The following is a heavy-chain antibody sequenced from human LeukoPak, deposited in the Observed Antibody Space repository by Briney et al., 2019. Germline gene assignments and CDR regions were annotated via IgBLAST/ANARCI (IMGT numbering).Heavy chain of an antibody. CDR3: ARERYSYGYTGYYYMDV. CDR1: GGSISRGSYY. J-gene: IGHJ6*03. CDR2: IYSSGST. V-gene: IGHV4-61*02. D-gene: IGHD5-18*01. Sequence: PSETLSLTCTVSGGSISRGSYYWSWIRQPAGKGLEWIGRIYSSGSTNYNPSLKSRVTISVDTSKNQFSLKLSSVTAADTAVYYCARERYSYGYTGYYYMDVWGKGTTVTVSS.